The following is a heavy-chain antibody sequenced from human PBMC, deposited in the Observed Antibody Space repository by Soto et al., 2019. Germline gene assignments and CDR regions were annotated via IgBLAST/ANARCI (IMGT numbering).Heavy chain of an antibody. V-gene: IGHV3-74*01. J-gene: IGHJ4*02. CDR2: VDSDGRGT. Sequence: EVQLVESGLGSVQPGGSLRLSCVASGITFTNYWMHWVRQVPGKGLVWVARVDSDGRGTSYADFVKGRFTISRDNAKNTLYLQMTSLRVEDKAMDYCGTFFEHWGQRIPVTVSS. CDR3: GTFFEH. CDR1: GITFTNYW.